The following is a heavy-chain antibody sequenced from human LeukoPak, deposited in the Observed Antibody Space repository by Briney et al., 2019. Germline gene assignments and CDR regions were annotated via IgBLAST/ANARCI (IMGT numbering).Heavy chain of an antibody. D-gene: IGHD3-10*01. CDR3: ARAANYYGSGSYYNY. CDR1: GGSFSVYY. V-gene: IGHV4-34*01. CDR2: INHSGST. Sequence: PSETLSLTCAVYGGSFSVYYWSWIRQPPGKGLEWIGEINHSGSTNYNPSLKSRVTISVDTSKNQFSLKLSSVTAADTAVYYCARAANYYGSGSYYNYWGQGTLVTVSS. J-gene: IGHJ4*02.